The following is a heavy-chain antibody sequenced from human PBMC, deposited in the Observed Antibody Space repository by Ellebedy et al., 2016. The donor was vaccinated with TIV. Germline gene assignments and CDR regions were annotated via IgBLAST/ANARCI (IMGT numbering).Heavy chain of an antibody. V-gene: IGHV3-48*03. CDR1: GFTFSSYE. D-gene: IGHD1-14*01. CDR3: AKDRSRIRLDY. Sequence: GGSLRLSCAASGFTFSSYEMNWVRQAPGKGLEWVSYISSSGSTIYYADSVKGRFTISRDNAKNSLYLQMNSLRAEDTAVYYCAKDRSRIRLDYWGQGTLVTVSS. CDR2: ISSSGSTI. J-gene: IGHJ4*02.